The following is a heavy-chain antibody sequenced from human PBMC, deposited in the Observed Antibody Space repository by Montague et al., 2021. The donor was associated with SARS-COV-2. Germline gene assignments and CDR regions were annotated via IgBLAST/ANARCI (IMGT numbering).Heavy chain of an antibody. J-gene: IGHJ4*02. CDR2: VHYSGRP. D-gene: IGHD1-1*01. CDR1: GDPISSSSYN. Sequence: SETLSLTCTVSGDPISSSSYNWGWIRQPPGKGLEWIGSVHYSGRPXYNPSLKSRVTIYVDTSKNQLSLKLSSVTAADTAVYYCTRHVHMTWPEPSPGFDYWGQGTLVTVSS. CDR3: TRHVHMTWPEPSPGFDY. V-gene: IGHV4-39*01.